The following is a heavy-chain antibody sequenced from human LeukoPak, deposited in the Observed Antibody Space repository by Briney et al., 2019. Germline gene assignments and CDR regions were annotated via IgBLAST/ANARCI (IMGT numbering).Heavy chain of an antibody. D-gene: IGHD2-2*01. V-gene: IGHV3-21*01. CDR2: ISDDSNYI. J-gene: IGHJ4*02. Sequence: GGSLRLSCAASGFTFSDYSMNWVRQAPGKGLEWVSSISDDSNYIYYADSVKGRFTISRDNARNSLYLQMNSLRAEDTAVYYCANHLACGSTSCPSFDYWGQGTLVTVSS. CDR3: ANHLACGSTSCPSFDY. CDR1: GFTFSDYS.